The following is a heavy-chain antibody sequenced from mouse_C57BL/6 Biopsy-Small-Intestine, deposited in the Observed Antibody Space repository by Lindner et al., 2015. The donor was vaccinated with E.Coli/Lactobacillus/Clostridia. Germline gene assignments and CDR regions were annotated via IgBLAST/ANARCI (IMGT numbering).Heavy chain of an antibody. CDR2: INPYNGDI. V-gene: IGHV1-18*01. CDR3: AREGFYAMDY. Sequence: VQLQESGPELVKPGASVKIPCKASGYTFTDYNMDWIKQSHGKSLEWIGQINPYNGDIIYNQEFKDKATLTFDTSSNSAYMDLRSLTSEDTAVYYCAREGFYAMDYWGQGTSVTVSS. CDR1: GYTFTDYN. J-gene: IGHJ4*01.